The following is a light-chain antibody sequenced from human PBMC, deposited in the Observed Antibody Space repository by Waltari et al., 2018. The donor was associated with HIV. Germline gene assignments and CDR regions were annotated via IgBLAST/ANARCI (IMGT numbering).Light chain of an antibody. V-gene: IGLV1-47*01. CDR2: RNN. CDR3: AAWDDSFVV. CDR1: RSTIKNAP. Sequence: QSVLTQPPSASGTPGQRVTVSCSGDRSTIKNAPEYWFQQLPGTAPKLLIYRNNQRPSGVPDRFSGSKSGTSASLAISGLRSEDEADYYCAAWDDSFVVFGGGTKLTVL. J-gene: IGLJ2*01.